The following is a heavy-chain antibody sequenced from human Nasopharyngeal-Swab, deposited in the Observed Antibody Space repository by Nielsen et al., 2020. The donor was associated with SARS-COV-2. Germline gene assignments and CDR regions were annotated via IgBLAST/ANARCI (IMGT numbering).Heavy chain of an antibody. V-gene: IGHV1-2*04. Sequence: ASVKVSCKASGYTFTGYYMHWVRQAPGQGLEWMGWINPNSGGTNYARKFQGWVTMTRDTSISTAYMELSRLRSDDTAVYYCARDSGPPFFGVVNPSGFDYWGQGTLVTVSS. D-gene: IGHD3-3*01. CDR3: ARDSGPPFFGVVNPSGFDY. CDR1: GYTFTGYY. J-gene: IGHJ4*02. CDR2: INPNSGGT.